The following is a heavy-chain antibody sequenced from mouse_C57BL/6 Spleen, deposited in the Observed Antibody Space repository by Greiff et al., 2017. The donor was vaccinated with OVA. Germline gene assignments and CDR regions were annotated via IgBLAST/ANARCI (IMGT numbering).Heavy chain of an antibody. CDR1: GFSLSISGMG. Sequence: QVQLQQSGPGILQSSQTLSLTCSFSGFSLSISGMGVSWIRQPSGKGLEWLAHIYWDDDKRYNPSLKSRLTISKDTSRNQVFLKITSVDTADTATYYCARRHYDYDGYYYAMDYWGQGTSVTVSS. CDR3: ARRHYDYDGYYYAMDY. V-gene: IGHV8-12*01. J-gene: IGHJ4*01. CDR2: IYWDDDK. D-gene: IGHD2-4*01.